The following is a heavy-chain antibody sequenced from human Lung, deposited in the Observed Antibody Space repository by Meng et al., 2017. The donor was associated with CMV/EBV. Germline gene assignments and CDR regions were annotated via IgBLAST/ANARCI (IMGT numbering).Heavy chain of an antibody. CDR3: ARSGYCSSTSCDNWFDP. J-gene: IGHJ5*02. CDR2: IYPGDSDT. Sequence: ESXKISXKGSGYSFTSYWIGWVRQMPGKGLEWMGIIYPGDSDTRYSPSFQGQVTISADKSISTAYLQWSSLKASDTAMYYCARSGYCSSTSCDNWFDPWGQGTLVXVSS. D-gene: IGHD2-2*03. V-gene: IGHV5-51*01. CDR1: GYSFTSYW.